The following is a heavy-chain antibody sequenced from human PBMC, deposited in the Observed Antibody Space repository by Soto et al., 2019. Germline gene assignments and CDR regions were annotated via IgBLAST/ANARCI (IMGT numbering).Heavy chain of an antibody. V-gene: IGHV3-11*04. J-gene: IGHJ4*02. Sequence: GGSLRLSCVDSGFTFSDYYMTWIRQAPGKGLEWVSSISSSGSTIYYADSVKGRFTISRDNAKNSLYLQMNSLGAEDTAVYYCASSLTPSYSSLFPHGYWGQGTLVTVSS. D-gene: IGHD6-13*01. CDR3: ASSLTPSYSSLFPHGY. CDR1: GFTFSDYY. CDR2: ISSSGSTI.